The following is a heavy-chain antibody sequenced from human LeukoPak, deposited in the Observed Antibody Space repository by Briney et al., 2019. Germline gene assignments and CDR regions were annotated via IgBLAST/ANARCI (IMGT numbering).Heavy chain of an antibody. J-gene: IGHJ4*02. CDR1: GFTFSSYS. CDR2: ISRSSSYI. CDR3: ARDGGYDDYYFDY. V-gene: IGHV3-21*01. D-gene: IGHD5-12*01. Sequence: GGSLRLSCAASGFTFSSYSMNWVRQAPGKGLEWVSSISRSSSYIYYADSVKGRFTISRDNAKNSLYLQMNSLRAEDTAVYYCARDGGYDDYYFDYWGQGTLVTVSS.